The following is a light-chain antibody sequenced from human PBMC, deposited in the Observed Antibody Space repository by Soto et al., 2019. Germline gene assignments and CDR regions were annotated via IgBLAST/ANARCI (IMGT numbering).Light chain of an antibody. CDR2: WAS. Sequence: DIVMTQSPDSLAVSLGERATINCKSSQSVLYSSNSKNFLAWYQQKPGQPPKLLIYWASTRESGVPDRFSGSGSGTDFTLTISSLQSEDVAVYYCQQYYSNPITFGPGTKVDIK. V-gene: IGKV4-1*01. CDR3: QQYYSNPIT. J-gene: IGKJ3*01. CDR1: QSVLYSSNSKNF.